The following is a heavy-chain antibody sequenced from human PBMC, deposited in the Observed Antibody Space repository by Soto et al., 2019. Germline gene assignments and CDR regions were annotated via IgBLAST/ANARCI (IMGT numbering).Heavy chain of an antibody. J-gene: IGHJ4*02. V-gene: IGHV3-15*07. CDR2: INSNSDGGTT. Sequence: EVQLVESGGGLVKPGGSLRLFCAGSGFNFKNAWMNWVRQAPGKGLEWVGRINSNSDGGTTDYAAPVKGRFNISRDDSGNMLFLQMNSLKTEDTAVYYCTTGDDTVAWYGIHYWGQGTLVTVSS. CDR1: GFNFKNAW. D-gene: IGHD6-13*01. CDR3: TTGDDTVAWYGIHY.